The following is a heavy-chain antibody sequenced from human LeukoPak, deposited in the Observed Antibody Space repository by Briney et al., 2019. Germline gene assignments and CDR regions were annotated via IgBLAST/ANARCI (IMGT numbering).Heavy chain of an antibody. CDR2: IYHSGNT. D-gene: IGHD2-15*01. CDR1: GGSISSDY. CDR3: ATQKDAGRYCSGGSCYAFDY. J-gene: IGHJ4*02. V-gene: IGHV4-59*12. Sequence: PSETLSLTCTVSGGSISSDYWSWIRQPPGKGLEWIGHIYHSGNTNYNPSLNSRVTISQDSSQNQFSLKLSSVTAADTAVYYCATQKDAGRYCSGGSCYAFDYWGQGTLVTVSS.